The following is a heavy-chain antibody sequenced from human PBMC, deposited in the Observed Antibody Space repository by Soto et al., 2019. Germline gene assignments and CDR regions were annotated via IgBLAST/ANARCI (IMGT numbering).Heavy chain of an antibody. Sequence: EVQLVESGGGLVQPGGSLKLSCAASGFTFSGSAMHWVRQASGKGLEWVGRIRSKANSYATAYAASVKGRFTISRDDSKNTAYLQMHSLKTEDTAVYSCTGGWLPTAGAYWGQGTLVTVSS. CDR3: TGGWLPTAGAY. D-gene: IGHD5-12*01. V-gene: IGHV3-73*02. CDR2: IRSKANSYAT. J-gene: IGHJ4*02. CDR1: GFTFSGSA.